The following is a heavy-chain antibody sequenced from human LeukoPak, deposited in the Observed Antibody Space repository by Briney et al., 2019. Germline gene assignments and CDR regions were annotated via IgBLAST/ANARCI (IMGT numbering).Heavy chain of an antibody. V-gene: IGHV4-4*07. CDR3: ARDPSPILAGRRYWYFDL. CDR1: GGSISSNY. CDR2: IYTSRST. D-gene: IGHD2-8*02. J-gene: IGHJ2*01. Sequence: SETLSLTCTVSGGSISSNYWNWIRQPAGKGLEWIGRIYTSRSTNYNPSLTSRVTISVDRSKNQLSLNLTSVTAADTAVYYCARDPSPILAGRRYWYFDLWGRGTLVTVSS.